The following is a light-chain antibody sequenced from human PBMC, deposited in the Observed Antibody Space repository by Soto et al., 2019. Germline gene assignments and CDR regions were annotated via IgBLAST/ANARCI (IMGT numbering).Light chain of an antibody. CDR2: GAS. Sequence: ERVVTQSAAALSVSRGEGATLSCRPSRSIGTNSAWYQQKPGQAPRPLIYGASTRATRIPARFSGSGSGTEFTLTISSLQSEDFAVYYCQQYNVWPLTSGGGTKVDIK. V-gene: IGKV3-15*01. J-gene: IGKJ4*01. CDR3: QQYNVWPLT. CDR1: RSIGTN.